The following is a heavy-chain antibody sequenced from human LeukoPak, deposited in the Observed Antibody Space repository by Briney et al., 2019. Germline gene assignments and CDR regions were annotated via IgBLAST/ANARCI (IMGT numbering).Heavy chain of an antibody. CDR2: INHSGST. CDR1: GGSISSSSYY. D-gene: IGHD6-13*01. Sequence: SETLSLTCTVSGGSISSSSYYWSWIRQPPGKGLEWIGEINHSGSTNYNPSLKSRVTISVDTSKNQFSLKLSSVTAADTAVYYCARAYSSSWYPILYYFDYWGQGTLVTVSS. CDR3: ARAYSSSWYPILYYFDY. V-gene: IGHV4-39*07. J-gene: IGHJ4*02.